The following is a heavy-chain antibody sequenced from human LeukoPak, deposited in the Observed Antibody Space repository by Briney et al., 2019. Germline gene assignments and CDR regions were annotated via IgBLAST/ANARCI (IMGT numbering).Heavy chain of an antibody. D-gene: IGHD6-13*01. CDR3: ARDLRSSWYFDY. CDR1: GGSFSGYY. Sequence: SETLSLTCAVYGGSFSGYYWSWIHQPPGKGLEWIGEINHSGSTNYNPSLKSRVTISVDTSKNQFSLKLSSVTAADTAVYYCARDLRSSWYFDYWGQGTLVTVSS. CDR2: INHSGST. V-gene: IGHV4-34*01. J-gene: IGHJ4*02.